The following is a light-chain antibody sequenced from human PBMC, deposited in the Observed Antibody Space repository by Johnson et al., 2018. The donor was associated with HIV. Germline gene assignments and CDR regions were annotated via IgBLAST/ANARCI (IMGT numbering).Light chain of an antibody. V-gene: IGLV1-51*01. CDR1: NSNIGNNY. Sequence: QSVLTQPPSVSAAPGQKVTISCSGSNSNIGNNYVSWYQQFPGTAPKLLIYDNNKRPSGIPDRFSGSKSGTSATLGITGLQTGDEAEYYCGTWDSSLSAYVLGTGTKVTGL. CDR2: DNN. CDR3: GTWDSSLSAYV. J-gene: IGLJ1*01.